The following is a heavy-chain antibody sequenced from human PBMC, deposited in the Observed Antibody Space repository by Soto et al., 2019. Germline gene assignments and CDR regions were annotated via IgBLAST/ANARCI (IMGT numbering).Heavy chain of an antibody. CDR3: ARSVDP. CDR2: IFYIGTT. J-gene: IGHJ5*02. V-gene: IGHV4-31*03. CDR1: GTPISFGGFY. Sequence: TLSLTFTVRGTPISFGGFYWCWIRQHPGKGLEWIGYIFYIGTTYYNPSLKSRVTISVDTSKNQFSLKLSSVTAADTAVYYCARSVDPWGQG.